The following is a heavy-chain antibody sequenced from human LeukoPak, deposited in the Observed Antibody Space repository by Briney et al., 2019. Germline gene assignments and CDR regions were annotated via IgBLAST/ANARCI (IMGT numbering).Heavy chain of an antibody. CDR3: TRIARDYYGMDV. Sequence: GGSLRLSCTASGFTFCDYAMSWFRQAPGKGLEWVGFIRSKAYGGTTEYAASVKGRFTISRDDSKSIAYLQMNSLKTEDTAVYYCTRIARDYYGMDVWGQGTTVTVSS. CDR2: IRSKAYGGTT. J-gene: IGHJ6*02. CDR1: GFTFCDYA. D-gene: IGHD6-6*01. V-gene: IGHV3-49*03.